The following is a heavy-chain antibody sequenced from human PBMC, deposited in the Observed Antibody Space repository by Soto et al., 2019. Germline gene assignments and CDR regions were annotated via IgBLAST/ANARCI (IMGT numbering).Heavy chain of an antibody. CDR3: ARQAITMVRGVPELCYYGMYV. CDR2: IYPGDSDT. J-gene: IGHJ6*02. D-gene: IGHD3-10*01. CDR1: GYGFTSYW. Sequence: ESLKISCKGSGYGFTSYWIGWVRQMPGKGLEWMGIIYPGDSDTRYSPSFQGQVTISADKSISTAYLQWSSLKASDTAMYYCARQAITMVRGVPELCYYGMYVWGQGTTVTV. V-gene: IGHV5-51*01.